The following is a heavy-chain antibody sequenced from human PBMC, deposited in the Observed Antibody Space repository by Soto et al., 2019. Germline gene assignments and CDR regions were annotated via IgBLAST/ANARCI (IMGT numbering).Heavy chain of an antibody. V-gene: IGHV3-23*01. CDR3: AKDRTVAARNFDH. CDR2: ISTSIDAT. CDR1: GFTFSNYA. D-gene: IGHD2-21*02. J-gene: IGHJ4*02. Sequence: EVQLLESGGGLVQPGGSLRLSCAASGFTFSNYAMGWVRQAPGKGLEWVSSISTSIDATYYADSVKGRFTISRDDSKNMVYLQMNSLRAEDTAVYYCAKDRTVAARNFDHWGQGTLVTVSS.